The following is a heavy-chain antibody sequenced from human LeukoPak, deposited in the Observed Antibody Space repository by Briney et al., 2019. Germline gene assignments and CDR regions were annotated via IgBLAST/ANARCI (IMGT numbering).Heavy chain of an antibody. J-gene: IGHJ4*02. CDR3: ARAHYGTASPAGGL. V-gene: IGHV4-34*01. CDR2: INRTGSA. CDR1: GGTFSGYY. D-gene: IGHD3-10*01. Sequence: SETLSLTCAAYGGTFSGYYWSWIRQPPGRGLEWIGEINRTGSANYNPSLKSRVTVSVDTSKNQFSLKLSSMTAADTAVYYCARAHYGTASPAGGLWGQGTLVTVSS.